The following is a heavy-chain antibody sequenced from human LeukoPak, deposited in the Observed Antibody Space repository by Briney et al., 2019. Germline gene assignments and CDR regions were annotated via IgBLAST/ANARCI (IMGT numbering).Heavy chain of an antibody. D-gene: IGHD1-26*01. J-gene: IGHJ6*02. CDR3: AKETRIVGATRYYYYGMDV. V-gene: IGHV3-30*18. Sequence: GGSLRLSCAASGFTFSSYGMHWVRQAPGKGLEWVAVISYDGSNKYYADSVKGRFTISRDNSKNTLYLQMNSLRAEDTAVYHCAKETRIVGATRYYYYGMDVWGQGTTVTVSS. CDR2: ISYDGSNK. CDR1: GFTFSSYG.